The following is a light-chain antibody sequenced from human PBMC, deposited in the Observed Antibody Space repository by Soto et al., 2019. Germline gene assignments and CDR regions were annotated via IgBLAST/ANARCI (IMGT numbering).Light chain of an antibody. Sequence: EIVLTQSPATLSLSPGERATLSCRAIQSVNSNLAWYQQKPGQAPRLLIFDASNRATGIPARFSGSGSGTDFTLTISSLEPEDFAVYYCQQRSNWPPYTFGQGTKLEIK. CDR3: QQRSNWPPYT. CDR2: DAS. J-gene: IGKJ2*01. CDR1: QSVNSN. V-gene: IGKV3-11*01.